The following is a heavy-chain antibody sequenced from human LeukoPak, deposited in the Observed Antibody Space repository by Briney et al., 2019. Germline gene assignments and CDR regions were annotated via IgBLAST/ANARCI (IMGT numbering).Heavy chain of an antibody. Sequence: ASVKVSCKASGYIFTSYDLNWVRQAAGQGLEWMGWMNPDSGHTAYAQKFQGRVTITADESTSTAYMELSSLRSEDTAVYYCARERFPYTAGYNGGFDYWGQATLVTVSS. V-gene: IGHV1-8*03. CDR1: GYIFTSYD. J-gene: IGHJ4*02. D-gene: IGHD5-24*01. CDR2: MNPDSGHT. CDR3: ARERFPYTAGYNGGFDY.